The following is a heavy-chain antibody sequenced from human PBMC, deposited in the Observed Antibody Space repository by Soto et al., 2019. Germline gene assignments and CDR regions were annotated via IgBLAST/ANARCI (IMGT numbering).Heavy chain of an antibody. Sequence: QVQLVQSGAEVKKPGASVKVSCKAPGYTFTSYDINWVRQATGKGLEWMGWMNPNSGNTGNAQKFQGRVTMTRNTSISTAYMELSRMGSEDTAVYYGASSTNDYGDRHWGQGTLVTVSS. J-gene: IGHJ4*02. CDR1: GYTFTSYD. D-gene: IGHD4-17*01. CDR2: MNPNSGNT. CDR3: ASSTNDYGDRH. V-gene: IGHV1-8*01.